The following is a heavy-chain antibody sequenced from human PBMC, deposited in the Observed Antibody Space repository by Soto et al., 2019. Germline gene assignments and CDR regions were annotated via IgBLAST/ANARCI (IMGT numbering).Heavy chain of an antibody. V-gene: IGHV3-21*01. Sequence: GGSLRLSCAASGFTFSSYSMNWVRQAPGKGLEWVSSISSSSSYIYYADSVKGRFAISRDNAKNSLYLQMNSLRAEDTAVYYCASKGVATTNSNYYYGMDVWGQGTKVTVSS. CDR3: ASKGVATTNSNYYYGMDV. J-gene: IGHJ6*02. CDR1: GFTFSSYS. D-gene: IGHD5-12*01. CDR2: ISSSSSYI.